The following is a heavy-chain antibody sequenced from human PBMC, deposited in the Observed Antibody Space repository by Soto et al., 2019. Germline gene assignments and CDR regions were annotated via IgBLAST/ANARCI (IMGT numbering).Heavy chain of an antibody. CDR3: ASIGIHYSYGSGSYDY. CDR1: GFTFSSYW. CDR2: INGDGSSK. D-gene: IGHD3-10*01. V-gene: IGHV3-74*01. Sequence: EVQLVESGGGLVQPGGSLRLSCAASGFTFSSYWMHWVRQAPGKGLVWVSRINGDGSSKNYADFVKGRFTISRDNAKNTLYLQMNSLRAEDTAVYYCASIGIHYSYGSGSYDYWGQGALVTVSS. J-gene: IGHJ4*02.